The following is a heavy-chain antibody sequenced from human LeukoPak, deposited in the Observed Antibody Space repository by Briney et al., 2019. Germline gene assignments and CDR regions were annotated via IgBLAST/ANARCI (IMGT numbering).Heavy chain of an antibody. CDR1: GGSFSGYY. CDR2: INHSGST. Sequence: SETLSLTCAVYGGSFSGYYWSWIRQPPGKGLEWIGEINHSGSTNYNPSLKSRVTISVDTSENQFSLKLSSVTAADTAVYYCARGLSYSTRNWFDPWGQGTLVTVSS. CDR3: ARGLSYSTRNWFDP. D-gene: IGHD6-13*01. J-gene: IGHJ5*02. V-gene: IGHV4-34*01.